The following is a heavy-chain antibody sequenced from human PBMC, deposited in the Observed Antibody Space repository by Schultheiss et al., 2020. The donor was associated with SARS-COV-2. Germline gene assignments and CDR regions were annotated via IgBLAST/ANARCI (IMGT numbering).Heavy chain of an antibody. D-gene: IGHD2-2*01. CDR1: GFTFRNYW. Sequence: GGSLRLSCAASGFTFRNYWMHWVRQIPGKGLVWVSRINSDGSASSYADSVKGRFTVSRDNSKNTLYLQMNSLRAEDTAVYYCASTWGSTNRWGQGTLVTVSS. CDR2: INSDGSAS. J-gene: IGHJ5*02. CDR3: ASTWGSTNR. V-gene: IGHV3-74*01.